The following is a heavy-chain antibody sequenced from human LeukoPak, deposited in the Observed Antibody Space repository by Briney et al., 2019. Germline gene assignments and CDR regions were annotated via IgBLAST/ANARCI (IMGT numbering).Heavy chain of an antibody. Sequence: SVKVSCKASGGVFTTYAISWVRQAPGQGLGWMGGIIPFLGTTNYAQKFQGRVTITADEPSRTAYMELTYLRSDDTAVYYCTIIPNVILFTHYFEYWGQGTLVTVSS. J-gene: IGHJ4*02. CDR2: IIPFLGTT. CDR3: TIIPNVILFTHYFEY. D-gene: IGHD2-21*01. CDR1: GGVFTTYA. V-gene: IGHV1-69*13.